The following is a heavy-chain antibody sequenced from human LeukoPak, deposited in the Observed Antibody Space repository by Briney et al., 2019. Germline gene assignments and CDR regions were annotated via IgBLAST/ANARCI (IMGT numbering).Heavy chain of an antibody. J-gene: IGHJ4*02. Sequence: ASVKVSCKGSGYSFICYYMHWVRQAPGQGLEWMGWINPNSGGTNYTQKFQGRVTMTRGTSISTAYMELSRLRSDDTAVYYCARDHELLPTYYFDYWGQGTLVTVSS. CDR2: INPNSGGT. D-gene: IGHD2-15*01. V-gene: IGHV1-2*02. CDR1: GYSFICYY. CDR3: ARDHELLPTYYFDY.